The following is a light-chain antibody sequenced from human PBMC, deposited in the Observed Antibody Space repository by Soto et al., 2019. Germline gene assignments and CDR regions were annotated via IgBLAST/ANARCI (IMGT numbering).Light chain of an antibody. CDR3: SSYTNINTRACV. CDR2: EVT. Sequence: QSALTQPASVSGSPGQSITISCTGTSGDIGSYNRVSWYQQHTGKAPKLIIYEVTDRTSGVSKRFSGSKSGNRASLTISGLQAEDEAEYYCSSYTNINTRACVFGTGTKVTVL. CDR1: SGDIGSYNR. J-gene: IGLJ1*01. V-gene: IGLV2-14*01.